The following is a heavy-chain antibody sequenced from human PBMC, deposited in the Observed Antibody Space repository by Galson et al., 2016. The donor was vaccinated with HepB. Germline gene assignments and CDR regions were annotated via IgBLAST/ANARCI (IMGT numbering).Heavy chain of an antibody. V-gene: IGHV1-46*01. J-gene: IGHJ4*02. CDR3: ARDLNWLAYFDY. D-gene: IGHD3-9*01. Sequence: SVKVSCKAFGYTFTSYHLHWVRQAPGQGLEWMGIINPTGGATTCAQKFQDRFTMTRDTSTSTVYMELSSLRSEDTAIYFCARDLNWLAYFDYWGQGTLVTVSS. CDR1: GYTFTSYH. CDR2: INPTGGAT.